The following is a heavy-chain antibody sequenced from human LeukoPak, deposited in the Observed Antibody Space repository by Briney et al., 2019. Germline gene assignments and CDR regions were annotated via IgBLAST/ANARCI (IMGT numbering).Heavy chain of an antibody. J-gene: IGHJ4*02. Sequence: GRSLRLSCAASGFTFSSYGMHWVRQAPGKGLEGVAVISYDGSNKYYADPVKGRFTISRDNSKNTLYLPTNSMRAADTAVYYCAKVGGGSTWDIVVVVAATPVYYFDYWGQGTLVTVSS. CDR3: AKVGGGSTWDIVVVVAATPVYYFDY. D-gene: IGHD2-15*01. CDR2: ISYDGSNK. CDR1: GFTFSSYG. V-gene: IGHV3-30*18.